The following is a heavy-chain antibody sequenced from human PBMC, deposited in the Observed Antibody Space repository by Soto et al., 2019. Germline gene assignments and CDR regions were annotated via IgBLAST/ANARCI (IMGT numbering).Heavy chain of an antibody. Sequence: QVQLVQSGAEVKKPGASVKVSCKASGYTFTSYGISWVRQAPGQGLEWMGWINPYNGNTKYAQKPQGRVTMTTDTSTSTAYMELRTLRSDDTAVYYCARDAAVGLFDYWGQGTLVTVSS. D-gene: IGHD1-26*01. CDR1: GYTFTSYG. V-gene: IGHV1-18*01. CDR2: INPYNGNT. CDR3: ARDAAVGLFDY. J-gene: IGHJ4*02.